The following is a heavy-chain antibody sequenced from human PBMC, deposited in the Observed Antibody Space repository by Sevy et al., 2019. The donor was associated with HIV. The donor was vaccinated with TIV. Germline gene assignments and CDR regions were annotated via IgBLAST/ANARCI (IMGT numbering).Heavy chain of an antibody. J-gene: IGHJ6*02. CDR2: INPTSGGT. CDR3: AGEVGYCSGGSCHHYYGMDV. Sequence: ASVKVSCKASGYTFTGYYMHWVRQAPGQGLEWMGWINPTSGGTNYAQKFQGRVTMTRDTSITTAYMELGRLRSDDTAGYYCAGEVGYCSGGSCHHYYGMDVWGQGTTVTVSS. D-gene: IGHD2-15*01. V-gene: IGHV1-2*02. CDR1: GYTFTGYY.